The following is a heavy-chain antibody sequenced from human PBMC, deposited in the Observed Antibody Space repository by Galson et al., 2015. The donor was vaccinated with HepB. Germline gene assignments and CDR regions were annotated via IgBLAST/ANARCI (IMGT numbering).Heavy chain of an antibody. D-gene: IGHD2-15*01. CDR1: GFTVRSHY. V-gene: IGHV3-53*01. CDR2: IYTGGDT. J-gene: IGHJ4*02. Sequence: SLRLSCAVSGFTVRSHYMIWVRQAPGKGLECASVIYTGGDTTYADSVTGRFTLPRDNSKNTVYLQMNSLRGDDTAVYYCATSTKWSGYFDYWGRGTLVTVSS. CDR3: ATSTKWSGYFDY.